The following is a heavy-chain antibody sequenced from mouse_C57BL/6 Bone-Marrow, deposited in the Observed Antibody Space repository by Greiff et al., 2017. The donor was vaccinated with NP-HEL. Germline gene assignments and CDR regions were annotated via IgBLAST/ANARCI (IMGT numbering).Heavy chain of an antibody. J-gene: IGHJ2*01. CDR2: IRNKANGYTT. CDR3: ARRGSKYYFEY. Sequence: EVQLVESGGGLVQPGGSLSLSCAASGFTFTDYYMSWVRQPPGKALEWLGFIRNKANGYTTEYSASVKGRFTISRDNSQSILYLQMNALRAEDSATYYCARRGSKYYFEYWGQGTTLTVSS. V-gene: IGHV7-3*01. D-gene: IGHD1-1*01. CDR1: GFTFTDYY.